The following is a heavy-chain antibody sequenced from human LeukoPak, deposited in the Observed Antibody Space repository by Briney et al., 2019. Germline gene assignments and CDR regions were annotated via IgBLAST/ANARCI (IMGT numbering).Heavy chain of an antibody. J-gene: IGHJ4*02. V-gene: IGHV4-61*01. Sequence: SSETLSLTCTVSGGSVSSGSYYWSWIRQPPGKGLEWIGYIYYSGSTNYNPSLKSRVTISVDTSKNQFSLKLSSVTAADTAVYYCARHFPGYSSSWPHSPFDYWGQGTLVTVSS. CDR3: ARHFPGYSSSWPHSPFDY. CDR1: GGSVSSGSYY. D-gene: IGHD6-13*01. CDR2: IYYSGST.